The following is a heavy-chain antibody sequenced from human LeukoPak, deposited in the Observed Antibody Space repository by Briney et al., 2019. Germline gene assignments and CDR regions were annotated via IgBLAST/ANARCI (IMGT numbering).Heavy chain of an antibody. V-gene: IGHV3-74*01. J-gene: IGHJ3*02. CDR2: INSDGSDT. CDR1: GFTFNSYW. Sequence: PGGSLRLSCAASGFTFNSYWFHWVRQAPGKGLVWVSRINSDGSDTIYADSVKGRFTISRDNAKSTVYLQMNSLRAEDTAVYYCARDADPSNAFDIWGQGTMVTVSS. CDR3: ARDADPSNAFDI.